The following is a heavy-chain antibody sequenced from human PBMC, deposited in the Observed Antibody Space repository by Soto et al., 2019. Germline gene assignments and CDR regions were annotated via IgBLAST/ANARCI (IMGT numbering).Heavy chain of an antibody. CDR3: AKLGGGYIFGPYLDF. V-gene: IGHV1-3*04. CDR2: INTGNGNT. J-gene: IGHJ4*02. D-gene: IGHD5-18*01. CDR1: GYTFTLYT. Sequence: HVQIVQSGAEVKKPGASVKVSCKTSGYTFTLYTIHWVRQAPGQRLEWMGWINTGNGNTKFSQRFQGRVTMRSDTSASTAYMELSSLPSEDTAVYYCAKLGGGYIFGPYLDFWGQGTLVTVSS.